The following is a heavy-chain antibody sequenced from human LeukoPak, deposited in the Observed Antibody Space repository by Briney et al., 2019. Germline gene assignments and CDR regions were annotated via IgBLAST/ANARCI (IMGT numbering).Heavy chain of an antibody. V-gene: IGHV4-34*01. CDR3: ARAEQWLVPDAFDI. CDR1: GGSFSGYY. J-gene: IGHJ3*02. Sequence: SETMSLTCAVYGGSFSGYYWSWIRQPPGKGLEWIGEINHSGSTNCNPSLKSRVTISVDMSKNQFSLKLSSVTAADTAVYYCARAEQWLVPDAFDIWGQGTMVTVSS. D-gene: IGHD6-19*01. CDR2: INHSGST.